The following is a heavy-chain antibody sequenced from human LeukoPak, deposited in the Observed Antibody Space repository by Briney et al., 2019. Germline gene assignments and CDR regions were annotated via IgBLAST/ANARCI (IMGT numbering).Heavy chain of an antibody. Sequence: PGDSLRLSCAASGFIFSHYTMNWVRQAPGKGLEWVAFIRYDGSKYYADSVKGRFTISRENSKNTLYLQMNFMRGEDTAVYYCAKDRWAYSNSSQFDYWGQGALVTVSS. V-gene: IGHV3-30*02. CDR1: GFIFSHYT. D-gene: IGHD4-11*01. J-gene: IGHJ4*02. CDR2: IRYDGSK. CDR3: AKDRWAYSNSSQFDY.